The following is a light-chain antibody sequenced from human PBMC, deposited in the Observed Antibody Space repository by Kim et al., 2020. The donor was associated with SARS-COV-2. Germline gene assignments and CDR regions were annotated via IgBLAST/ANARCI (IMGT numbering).Light chain of an antibody. CDR1: QGISRL. CDR3: QQGHSLPLT. Sequence: SVGERDTLACRGRQGISRLLAWYQQKPGKAPKLLIYAASRLQSGVPSRFSGSGSGRDFTLTISSLQPEDFATHYCQQGHSLPLTSGGGTPVDIK. CDR2: AAS. V-gene: IGKV1-12*01. J-gene: IGKJ4*01.